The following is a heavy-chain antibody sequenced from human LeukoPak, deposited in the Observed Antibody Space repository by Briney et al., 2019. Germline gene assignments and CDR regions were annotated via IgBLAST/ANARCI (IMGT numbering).Heavy chain of an antibody. Sequence: PSETLSLTCTVSGGSISRGGYYWSWIRQHPGRGLEWIGYIYYSGSTYYNPSLKSRVTISVDTSKNQFSLKLSSVTAADTAVYYCARERGGDFDYWGQGTLVTVSS. J-gene: IGHJ4*02. CDR2: IYYSGST. CDR3: ARERGGDFDY. D-gene: IGHD3-10*01. CDR1: GGSISRGGYY. V-gene: IGHV4-31*03.